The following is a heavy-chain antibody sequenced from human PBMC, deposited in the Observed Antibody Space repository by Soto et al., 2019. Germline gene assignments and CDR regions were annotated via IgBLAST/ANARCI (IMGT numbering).Heavy chain of an antibody. CDR1: GGSFSGYY. Sequence: QVQLQQWGAGLLKPSETLSLTCAVYGGSFSGYYWSWIRQPPGKGLEWIGEINHSGRTNYNPSLKSRVTISVDTSKNQFSLKLSSVTAADTAVYYCASITIFGVVTTIDPWGQGTLVTVSS. CDR3: ASITIFGVVTTIDP. D-gene: IGHD3-3*01. CDR2: INHSGRT. V-gene: IGHV4-34*01. J-gene: IGHJ5*02.